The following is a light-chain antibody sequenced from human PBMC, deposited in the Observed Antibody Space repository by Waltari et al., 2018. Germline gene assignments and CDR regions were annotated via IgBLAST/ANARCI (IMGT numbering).Light chain of an antibody. J-gene: IGLJ2*01. CDR2: VDSDGSH. V-gene: IGLV4-69*01. CDR3: QTWAPGVRV. Sequence: QLVLTQSPSASASLGASVKLTCTLSSEHSNYAIAWHQQQPEKGPRYLMKVDSDGSHNRGDRIPDRFSGSSSGAERFLTISSLQSEDEADYYCQTWAPGVRVFGGGTKLTVL. CDR1: SEHSNYA.